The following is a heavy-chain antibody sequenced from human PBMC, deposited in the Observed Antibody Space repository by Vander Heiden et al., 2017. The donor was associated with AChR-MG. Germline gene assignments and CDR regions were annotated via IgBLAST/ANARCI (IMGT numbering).Heavy chain of an antibody. Sequence: QVQLVQSGAEVKKPGASVKVSCKASGYTFTSYAMHWVRQAPGQRLEWMGWINAGNGNTKYSQKFQGRVTITRDTSASTAYMELSSLRSEDTAVYYCARLRRGVMVVLDYWGQGTLVTVSS. J-gene: IGHJ4*02. CDR1: GYTFTSYA. V-gene: IGHV1-3*01. D-gene: IGHD3-16*01. CDR3: ARLRRGVMVVLDY. CDR2: INAGNGNT.